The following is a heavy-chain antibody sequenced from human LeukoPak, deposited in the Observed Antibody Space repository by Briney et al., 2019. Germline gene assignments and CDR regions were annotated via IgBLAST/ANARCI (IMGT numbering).Heavy chain of an antibody. CDR3: AKGSGSGWYGWFAP. J-gene: IGHJ5*02. CDR2: IEASGGAT. V-gene: IGHV3-23*01. D-gene: IGHD6-19*01. CDR1: GFPFSGYA. Sequence: GGSLRLSCAASGFPFSGYAMYWVRQAPGKGLEWVSSIEASGGATYYADAVKGRFTISRDNSKNTFYLQMNSLRAEDTALYYCAKGSGSGWYGWFAPWGQGTLVTVSS.